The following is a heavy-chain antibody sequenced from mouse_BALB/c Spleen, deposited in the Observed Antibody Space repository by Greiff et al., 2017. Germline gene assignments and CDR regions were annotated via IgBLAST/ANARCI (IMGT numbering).Heavy chain of an antibody. CDR2: ISYSGST. CDR3: ARYEDGYYTYAMDY. CDR1: GDSITSGY. Sequence: EVQLVESGPSLVKPSQTLSLTCSVTGDSITSGYWNWIRKFPGNKLEYMGYISYSGSTYYNPSLKSRISITRDTSKNQYYLQLNSVTTEDTATYYCARYEDGYYTYAMDYWGQGTSVTVSS. V-gene: IGHV3-8*02. J-gene: IGHJ4*01. D-gene: IGHD2-3*01.